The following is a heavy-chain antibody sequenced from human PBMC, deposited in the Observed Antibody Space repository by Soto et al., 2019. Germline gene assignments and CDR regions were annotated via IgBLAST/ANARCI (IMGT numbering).Heavy chain of an antibody. V-gene: IGHV2-70*11. J-gene: IGHJ4*02. D-gene: IGHD4-17*01. Sequence: SGPTLVNPTQALTLTCTFSGFSLSTSGMCVSWIRQPPGKALEWLARIDWDDDKYYSTSLKTRLSISKDTSKNQVVLTMTNMDPVDTATYYCARIRPDYGGYYFDYWGQGTLVTAS. CDR1: GFSLSTSGMC. CDR2: IDWDDDK. CDR3: ARIRPDYGGYYFDY.